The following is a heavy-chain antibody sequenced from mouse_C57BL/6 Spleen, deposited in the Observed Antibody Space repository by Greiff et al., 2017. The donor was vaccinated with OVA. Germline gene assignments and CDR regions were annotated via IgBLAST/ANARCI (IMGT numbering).Heavy chain of an antibody. CDR2: ISYDGSN. J-gene: IGHJ2*01. Sequence: VQLKQSGPGLVKPSQSLSLTCSVTGYSITSGYYWNWIRQFPGNKLEWMGYISYDGSNNYNPSLKNRISITRDTSKNQFFLKLNSVTTEDTATYYCARDEYYGSSYDYFDYWGQGTTLTVSS. V-gene: IGHV3-6*01. CDR3: ARDEYYGSSYDYFDY. CDR1: GYSITSGYY. D-gene: IGHD1-1*01.